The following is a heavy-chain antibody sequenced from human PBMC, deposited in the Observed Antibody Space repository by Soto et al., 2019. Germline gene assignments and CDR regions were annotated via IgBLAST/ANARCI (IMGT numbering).Heavy chain of an antibody. J-gene: IGHJ3*02. CDR3: GKDPNGDYIGAFDI. CDR1: GFTFNNYV. CDR2: IGSSGDTT. D-gene: IGHD4-17*01. V-gene: IGHV3-23*01. Sequence: PGGSLRLSCAASGFTFNNYVMTWVRQSPGKGLEWVSGIGSSGDTTQLADSVKGRFTISRDNSKNTLYLQMNSLRAEDTALYYCGKDPNGDYIGAFDIWGQGTMVTVSS.